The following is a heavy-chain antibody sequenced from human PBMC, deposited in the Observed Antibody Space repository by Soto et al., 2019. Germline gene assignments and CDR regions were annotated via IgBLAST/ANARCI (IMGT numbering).Heavy chain of an antibody. CDR3: AREVQLEPQPFDY. D-gene: IGHD1-1*01. J-gene: IGHJ4*02. CDR2: ISYDGSNK. CDR1: GFTFSSYA. V-gene: IGHV3-30-3*01. Sequence: GGSLRLSCAASGFTFSSYAMHWVRQAPGKGLEWVAVISYDGSNKYYAETVKGRFTISRDNSKNTLYLKMNSLRAEDTDVYYCAREVQLEPQPFDYWGQGTLVTVSS.